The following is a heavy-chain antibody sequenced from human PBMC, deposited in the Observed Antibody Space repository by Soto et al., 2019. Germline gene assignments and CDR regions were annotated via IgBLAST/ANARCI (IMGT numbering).Heavy chain of an antibody. CDR1: GFTFSSYG. J-gene: IGHJ6*02. V-gene: IGHV3-30*18. CDR2: ISYDGSNK. D-gene: IGHD3-10*01. Sequence: LRLSCAASGFTFSSYGMHWVRQAPGKGLEWVAVISYDGSNKYYADSVKGRFTISRDNSKNTLYLQMNSLRAEDTAVYYCAKVSGNYYGMDVWGQGTTVTVSS. CDR3: AKVSGNYYGMDV.